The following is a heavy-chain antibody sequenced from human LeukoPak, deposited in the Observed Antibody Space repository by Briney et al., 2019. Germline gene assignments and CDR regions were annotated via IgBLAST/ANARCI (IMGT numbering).Heavy chain of an antibody. CDR2: ISISGSTI. CDR1: GFTFSDYY. V-gene: IGHV3-11*04. CDR3: TRVVRYCSGGICYSGY. D-gene: IGHD2-15*01. Sequence: GGSLRLSCAASGFTFSDYYMSWIRQAPGKGLEWVSYISISGSTIYYADSVKGRFTASRDNAKNSLYLQMNSLRAEDTAVYYCTRVVRYCSGGICYSGYWGQGTLVTVSS. J-gene: IGHJ4*02.